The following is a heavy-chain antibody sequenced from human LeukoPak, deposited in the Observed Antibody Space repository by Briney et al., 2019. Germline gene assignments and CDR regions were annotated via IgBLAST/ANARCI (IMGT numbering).Heavy chain of an antibody. CDR3: ARDPLAYCGGDCYSGWFDP. V-gene: IGHV1-69*04. J-gene: IGHJ5*02. CDR1: GGTFSSYA. D-gene: IGHD2-21*02. Sequence: ASVKVSCKASGGTFSSYAISWVRQAPGQGLEWMGRIIPILGIANYAQKFQGRVTITADKSTSTAYMELSSLRSEDTAVYYCARDPLAYCGGDCYSGWFDPWGQGTLVTVSS. CDR2: IIPILGIA.